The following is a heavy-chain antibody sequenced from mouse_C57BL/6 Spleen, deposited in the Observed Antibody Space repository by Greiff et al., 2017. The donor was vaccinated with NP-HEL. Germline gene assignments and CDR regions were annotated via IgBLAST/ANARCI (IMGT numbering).Heavy chain of an antibody. CDR1: GFSISSGYY. CDR2: ISYDGCN. Sequence: EVKLVESGPGLVKPSQSLSLTCSVTGFSISSGYYSYWLRPFPGNHLEWMSSISYDGCNHYNPSLKNRISITRDHSKNHFFLTLNSVTTADTATYYCAREADYAGEGCAYRGEGTLLTVSA. V-gene: IGHV3-6*01. CDR3: AREADYAGEGCAY. J-gene: IGHJ3*01. D-gene: IGHD2-4*01.